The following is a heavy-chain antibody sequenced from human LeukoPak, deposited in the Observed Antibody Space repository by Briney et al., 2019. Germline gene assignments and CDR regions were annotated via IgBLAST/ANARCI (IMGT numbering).Heavy chain of an antibody. CDR1: GYTFTSYG. CDR3: ARLVVVPAAPRDYCYYYGMDV. Sequence: GASVKVSCKASGYTFTSYGISWVRQAPGQGLEWMGWISAYNGNTNYAQKLQGRVTMTTDTSTSTAYMELRSLRSDDTAVYYCARLVVVPAAPRDYCYYYGMDVWGQGTTVTVSS. J-gene: IGHJ6*02. CDR2: ISAYNGNT. V-gene: IGHV1-18*01. D-gene: IGHD2-2*01.